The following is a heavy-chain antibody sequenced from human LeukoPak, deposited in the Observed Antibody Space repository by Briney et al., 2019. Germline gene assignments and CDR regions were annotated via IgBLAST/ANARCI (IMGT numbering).Heavy chain of an antibody. CDR1: GFTFSRYW. J-gene: IGHJ3*02. CDR2: IKQDGGEK. D-gene: IGHD6-13*01. V-gene: IGHV3-7*01. CDR3: ARYSSSWFFYYAFDI. Sequence: PGGSLRLSCAASGFTFSRYWMSWVRQAPGKGLEWVANIKQDGGEKYYVDSVKGRFTISRDNAKNSLYLQMNSLRAEDTAVYYCARYSSSWFFYYAFDIWGQGTMVTVSS.